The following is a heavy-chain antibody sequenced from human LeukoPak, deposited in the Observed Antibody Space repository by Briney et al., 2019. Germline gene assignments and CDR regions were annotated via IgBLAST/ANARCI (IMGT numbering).Heavy chain of an antibody. J-gene: IGHJ4*02. Sequence: GGSLRLSCAASGFTFGDYGMSWVRQAPGKGLEWVSSINWNGGNTAYADSVKGRFTISRDNAKNSLYLQMNSLRAEDTAVYYCAREVVQDYYDSSGYSIPNGYFDYWGQGTLVTVSS. CDR1: GFTFGDYG. V-gene: IGHV3-20*04. CDR2: INWNGGNT. CDR3: AREVVQDYYDSSGYSIPNGYFDY. D-gene: IGHD3-22*01.